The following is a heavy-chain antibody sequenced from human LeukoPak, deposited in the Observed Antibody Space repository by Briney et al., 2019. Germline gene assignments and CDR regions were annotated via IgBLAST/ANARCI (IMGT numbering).Heavy chain of an antibody. CDR3: ARADIAQPRRGSYYGFDY. CDR2: MNPNSGNT. Sequence: GASVKVSCKASGYTFTSYDINWVRQATGQGLEWMGWMNPNSGNTGYAQKFQGRVTMTRNTSISTAYMELSSLRSEDTAVYYCARADIAQPRRGSYYGFDYWGQGTLVTVSS. CDR1: GYTFTSYD. V-gene: IGHV1-8*01. D-gene: IGHD1-26*01. J-gene: IGHJ4*02.